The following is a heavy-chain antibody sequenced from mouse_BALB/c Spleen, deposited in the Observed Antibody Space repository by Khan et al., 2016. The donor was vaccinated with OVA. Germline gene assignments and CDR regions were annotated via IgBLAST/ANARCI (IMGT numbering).Heavy chain of an antibody. V-gene: IGHV5-6*01. D-gene: IGHD1-1*01. Sequence: EVELVESGGDLVKPGGSLKLSCAASGFTFSTYGMSWVRQTPDNRLEWVATVSTGGSYTYYPDSVKGRFTISRDNAKNTLYLQMSSLKSEDTAMFYCERLAYYYDSEGFAYWGQGTLVTVSA. CDR1: GFTFSTYG. CDR3: ERLAYYYDSEGFAY. CDR2: VSTGGSYT. J-gene: IGHJ3*01.